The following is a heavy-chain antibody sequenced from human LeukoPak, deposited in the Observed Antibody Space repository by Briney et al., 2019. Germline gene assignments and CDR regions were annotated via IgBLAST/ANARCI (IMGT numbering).Heavy chain of an antibody. CDR2: ISSGASIM. D-gene: IGHD6-13*01. CDR1: GFTFSDYY. V-gene: IGHV3-11*01. J-gene: IGHJ6*02. CDR3: ARSMAAAGNPYYYGMDV. Sequence: GGSLRLSCAASGFTFSDYYMSWIRQAPGMGLEWVSYISSGASIMYYADSVKGRFTISRDNAKNSLYLQMNSLRDEDTAVYYCARSMAAAGNPYYYGMDVWGQGTTVTVSS.